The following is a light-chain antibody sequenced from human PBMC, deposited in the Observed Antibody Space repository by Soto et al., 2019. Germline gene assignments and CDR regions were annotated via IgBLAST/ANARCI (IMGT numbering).Light chain of an antibody. CDR3: IQTLQTPFT. CDR1: QSLLHINGYNS. Sequence: DIVVTQSPLSLPVTPGEPASISCRSSQSLLHINGYNSLDWYLQKPGQSPQLLIYLASSRASGVPDRFSGSGSGTDFTLKISRVEAEDFGVYYCIQTLQTPFTFGGGTKVDIK. J-gene: IGKJ4*01. CDR2: LAS. V-gene: IGKV2-28*01.